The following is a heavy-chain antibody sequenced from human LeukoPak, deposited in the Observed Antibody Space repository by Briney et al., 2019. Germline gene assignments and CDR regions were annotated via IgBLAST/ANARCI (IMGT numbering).Heavy chain of an antibody. D-gene: IGHD3-16*01. CDR1: GFTFSSYW. J-gene: IGHJ4*02. Sequence: GGSLRLSCAASGFTFSSYWMSWVRQAPGKGLEWVANIKQDGSEKYYVDSLKGRFTISRDNAKNSLFLQMNSLRAEDTAFYYCAKQRYGGEDYWGQGTLVTVSS. V-gene: IGHV3-7*01. CDR3: AKQRYGGEDY. CDR2: IKQDGSEK.